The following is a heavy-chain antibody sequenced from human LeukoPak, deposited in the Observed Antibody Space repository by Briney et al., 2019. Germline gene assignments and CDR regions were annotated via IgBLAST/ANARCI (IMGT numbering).Heavy chain of an antibody. D-gene: IGHD3-10*01. CDR1: GGSFSGYY. V-gene: IGHV4-34*01. J-gene: IGHJ3*02. CDR3: ARVIGTYYYGSGSYYDGRNDAFDI. CDR2: INHSGST. Sequence: SETLSLTCAVYGGSFSGYYWSWIRQPPGKGLEWIGEINHSGSTNYNPSLKSRVTISVDTSKNQFSLKLSSVTAADTAVYYCARVIGTYYYGSGSYYDGRNDAFDIWGQGTMVTVSS.